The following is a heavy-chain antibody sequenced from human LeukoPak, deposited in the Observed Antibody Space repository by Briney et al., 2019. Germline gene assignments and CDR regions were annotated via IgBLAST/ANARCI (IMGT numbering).Heavy chain of an antibody. CDR3: ARGPTTTYGLPFDY. CDR1: GGSISSYY. CDR2: IYYSGST. V-gene: IGHV4-59*01. Sequence: SETLSLTCTVSGGSISSYYWSWIRQPPGKGLEWIGYIYYSGSTNYNPSLKSRVTISVDTSKNQLSLKLSSVTAADTAVYYCARGPTTTYGLPFDYWGQGTLVTVSS. J-gene: IGHJ4*02. D-gene: IGHD3-10*01.